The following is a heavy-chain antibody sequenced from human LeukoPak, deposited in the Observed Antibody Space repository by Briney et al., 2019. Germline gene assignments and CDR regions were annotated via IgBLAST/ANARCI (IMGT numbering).Heavy chain of an antibody. V-gene: IGHV4-59*05. J-gene: IGHJ4*02. D-gene: IGHD3-22*01. CDR1: GINFRIYE. CDR3: AKRDDSGGNLVDL. CDR2: IYYSGST. Sequence: PGGSLRLSCVASGINFRIYEMNWVRQPPGKGLEWIGSIYYSGSTYYNPSLENRVTISIDTSKNHFSLKLSSLSAADTSVYYCAKRDDSGGNLVDLWGQGTLVTVS.